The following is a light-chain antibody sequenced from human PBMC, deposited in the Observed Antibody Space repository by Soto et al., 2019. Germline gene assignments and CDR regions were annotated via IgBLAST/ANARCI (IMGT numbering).Light chain of an antibody. CDR2: GAS. Sequence: EIVLTQSPGTLSLSPGERASLSCRASQSVSSSYLVWYQQKSAQAPRLLIYGASCRATGIPDRFSGSGSGTDFTLTISRLEPEDFAVYYCQQYGSSPWTFGQGAKVDIK. J-gene: IGKJ1*01. CDR1: QSVSSSY. CDR3: QQYGSSPWT. V-gene: IGKV3-20*01.